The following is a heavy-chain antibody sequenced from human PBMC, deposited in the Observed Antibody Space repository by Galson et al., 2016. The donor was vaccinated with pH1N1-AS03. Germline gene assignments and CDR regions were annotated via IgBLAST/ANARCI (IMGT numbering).Heavy chain of an antibody. Sequence: SLRLSCAASGFTFHDYAMHWVRQAPGKGPEWVSGIAWNSGITGYGDSVKGRFTISRDNSKGTLYLQMNSLRSEDTAIYSCARVGAGYDYGNGMDVWGQGTTVTVSS. V-gene: IGHV3-9*01. CDR3: ARVGAGYDYGNGMDV. D-gene: IGHD5-12*01. J-gene: IGHJ6*02. CDR2: IAWNSGIT. CDR1: GFTFHDYA.